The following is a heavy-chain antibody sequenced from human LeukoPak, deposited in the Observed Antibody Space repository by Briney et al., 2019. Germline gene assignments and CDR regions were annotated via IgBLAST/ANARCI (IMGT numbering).Heavy chain of an antibody. V-gene: IGHV1-69*04. J-gene: IGHJ4*02. Sequence: ASVKVSCKASGGTFSSYATSWVRQAPGQGLEWMGRIIPILGIANYAQKFQGRVTITADKSTSTAYMELSSLRSEDTAVYYCARDPSGDIVAAYSTFDYWGQGTLVTVSS. D-gene: IGHD6-25*01. CDR1: GGTFSSYA. CDR2: IIPILGIA. CDR3: ARDPSGDIVAAYSTFDY.